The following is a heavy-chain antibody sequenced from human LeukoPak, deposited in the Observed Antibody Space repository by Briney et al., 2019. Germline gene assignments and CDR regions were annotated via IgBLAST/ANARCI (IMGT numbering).Heavy chain of an antibody. Sequence: SETLSLTCAVYGGTFRDYYWGWIRQPPGKGLEWIGEINHSGSTHCNPSLKSRVTISVDASKNQFSLKVNSVTAADTAVYYCAREVAGSGWSFDFWGQGTLVTVSS. J-gene: IGHJ4*02. CDR1: GGTFRDYY. V-gene: IGHV4-34*01. D-gene: IGHD6-19*01. CDR3: AREVAGSGWSFDF. CDR2: INHSGST.